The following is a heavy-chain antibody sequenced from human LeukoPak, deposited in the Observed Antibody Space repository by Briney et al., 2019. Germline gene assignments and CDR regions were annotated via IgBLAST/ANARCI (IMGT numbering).Heavy chain of an antibody. V-gene: IGHV1-69*04. CDR1: GGTFSSYA. Sequence: ASVKVSCKASGGTFSSYAISWVRQAPGQGLEWMGRIIPILGIANYAQKFQGRVTITADKSTSTAYMELSSLRSEDTAVYYCARVSCTNGVCYRYNWFDPWGQGTLVTVSS. J-gene: IGHJ5*02. D-gene: IGHD2-8*01. CDR2: IIPILGIA. CDR3: ARVSCTNGVCYRYNWFDP.